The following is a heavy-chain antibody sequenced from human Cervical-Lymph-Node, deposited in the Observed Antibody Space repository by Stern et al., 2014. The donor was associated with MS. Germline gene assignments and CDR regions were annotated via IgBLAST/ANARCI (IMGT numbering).Heavy chain of an antibody. V-gene: IGHV3-30-3*01. D-gene: IGHD6-13*01. CDR2: ISYDGSNK. CDR3: ARDRAAGLHYYYYGMDV. CDR1: GFSFISFA. J-gene: IGHJ6*02. Sequence: LQLVESGGGVVQPGRSLRLSCASSGFSFISFAMHWVRQAPGKGLEWVAVISYDGSNKYYADSVKGRFTISRDNSQNTLFLQMNSLRAEDTAVYYCARDRAAGLHYYYYGMDVWGQGTTVTVSS.